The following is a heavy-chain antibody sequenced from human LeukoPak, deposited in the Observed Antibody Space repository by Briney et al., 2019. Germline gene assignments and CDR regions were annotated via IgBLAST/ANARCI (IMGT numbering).Heavy chain of an antibody. CDR3: AKDDRWLQFCC. Sequence: HTGGSLRLSCAASGFTFSSYGMSWVRQAPGKGLEWVSGIIPSGHTTYYADSVRGRFTISRDNSRNTLYLQMNSLRAEDTAVYYCAKDDRWLQFCCWGQGTLVTVSA. J-gene: IGHJ4*02. CDR1: GFTFSSYG. CDR2: IIPSGHTT. D-gene: IGHD5-24*01. V-gene: IGHV3-23*01.